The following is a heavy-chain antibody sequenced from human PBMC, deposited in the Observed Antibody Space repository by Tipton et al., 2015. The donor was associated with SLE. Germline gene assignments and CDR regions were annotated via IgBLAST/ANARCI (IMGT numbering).Heavy chain of an antibody. D-gene: IGHD2-15*01. CDR2: IYYSGST. V-gene: IGHV4-59*11. J-gene: IGHJ3*02. CDR1: GGSISSHY. CDR3: AGESMTPGAFDI. Sequence: TLSLTCTVSGGSISSHYWSWIRQPPGKGLEWIGYIYYSGSTNYNPSLKSRVTISVDTSKNQFSLKLSSVTAADTAVYYCAGESMTPGAFDIWGQGTMVTVSS.